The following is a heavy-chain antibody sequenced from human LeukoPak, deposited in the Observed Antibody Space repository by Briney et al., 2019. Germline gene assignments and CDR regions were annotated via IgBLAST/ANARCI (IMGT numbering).Heavy chain of an antibody. Sequence: SETLSLTCAVYGGSFSGYYWSWIRQPPGKGLEWIGEINHSGSTNYNPSLKSRVTISVDTSKNQFSLKLSSVTAADTAVYYCARLKPDSAFDIWGQGTTVTVSS. J-gene: IGHJ3*02. D-gene: IGHD1-14*01. V-gene: IGHV4-34*01. CDR2: INHSGST. CDR1: GGSFSGYY. CDR3: ARLKPDSAFDI.